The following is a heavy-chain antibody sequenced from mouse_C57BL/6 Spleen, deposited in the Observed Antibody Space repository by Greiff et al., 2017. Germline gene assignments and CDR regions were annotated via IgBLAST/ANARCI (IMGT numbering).Heavy chain of an antibody. D-gene: IGHD3-2*02. CDR2: IDPSDSYT. Sequence: QVQLQQPGAELVMPGASVKLSCKASGYTFTSYWMHWVKQRPGQGLEWIGEIDPSDSYTNYNQKFKGKSTLTVDNSSSTAYMQLSSLTSEYSAVYYCASAQATWAWFAYWGQGTLVTVAA. CDR1: GYTFTSYW. J-gene: IGHJ3*01. CDR3: ASAQATWAWFAY. V-gene: IGHV1-69*01.